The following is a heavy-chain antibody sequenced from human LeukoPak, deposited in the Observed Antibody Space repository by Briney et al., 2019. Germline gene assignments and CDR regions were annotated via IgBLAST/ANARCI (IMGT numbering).Heavy chain of an antibody. CDR1: VYSFTSYL. D-gene: IGHD5-24*01. CDR2: IYPGDSDT. J-gene: IGHJ4*02. CDR3: ARLGRDGYRSGVDY. V-gene: IGHV5-51*01. Sequence: GASPKISCKGSVYSFTSYLIGCVRQMPGKGLGWMGIIYPGDSDTSYSPSFQGQVITSADKSISTAYLQWSSLKASDTAMCYCARLGRDGYRSGVDYWGQGTLVTVSS.